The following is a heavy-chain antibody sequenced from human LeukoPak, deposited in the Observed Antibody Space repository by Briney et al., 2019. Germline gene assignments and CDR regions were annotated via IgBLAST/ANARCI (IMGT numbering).Heavy chain of an antibody. CDR1: GFTVSSNY. CDR2: IYSDGTT. CDR3: ARGLYTTSYGMDV. D-gene: IGHD2-15*01. V-gene: IGHV3-66*01. Sequence: PGGSLRLSCAASGFTVSSNYLSWVRQAPGKGLEWVSVIYSDGTTNYADSVRGRFTISRDNSKNTLYLQMNSLRAEDTAVFYCARGLYTTSYGMDVWGQGTTVTVSS. J-gene: IGHJ6*02.